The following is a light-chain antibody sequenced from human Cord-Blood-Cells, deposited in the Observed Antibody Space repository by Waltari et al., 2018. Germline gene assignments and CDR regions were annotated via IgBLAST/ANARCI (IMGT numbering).Light chain of an antibody. CDR3: MQALQTGT. Sequence: DIVMTQSPLSLPVTPGEPTSISCRSSQSLLHSNGYNYLDWYLQKPGQSPQLLIYLGSNRASWVPDRFSGRGSGTDFTLKISRVEAEDVGVYYCMQALQTGTFGQGTKVEIK. CDR1: QSLLHSNGYNY. CDR2: LGS. V-gene: IGKV2-28*01. J-gene: IGKJ1*01.